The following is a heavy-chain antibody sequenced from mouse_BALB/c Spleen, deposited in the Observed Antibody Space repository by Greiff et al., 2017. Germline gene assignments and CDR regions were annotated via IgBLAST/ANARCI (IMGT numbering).Heavy chain of an antibody. CDR3: ARGGWDRNYFDY. CDR1: GYTFTDYA. Sequence: QVQLQQSGAELVRPGVSVKISCKGSGYTFTDYAMHWVKQSHAKSLEWIGVISTYYGDASYNQKFKGKATMTVDKSSSTAYMELARLTSEDSAIYYCARGGWDRNYFDYWGQGTTLTVSS. CDR2: ISTYYGDA. V-gene: IGHV1S137*01. J-gene: IGHJ2*01. D-gene: IGHD3-3*01.